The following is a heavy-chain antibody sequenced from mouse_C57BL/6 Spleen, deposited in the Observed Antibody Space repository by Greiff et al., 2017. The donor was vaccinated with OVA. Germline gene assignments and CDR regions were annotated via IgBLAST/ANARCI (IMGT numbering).Heavy chain of an antibody. D-gene: IGHD2-5*01. V-gene: IGHV1-80*01. CDR2: IYPGDGDT. CDR1: GYAFSSYW. J-gene: IGHJ1*03. Sequence: QVQLQQSGAELVKPGASVKISCKASGYAFSSYWMNWVKQRPGKGLEWIGQIYPGDGDTNYNGKFKGKATLTADKSSSTAYMQRSSLTSEDSAVYFCARILYSNYGYFDVWGTGTTVTVSS. CDR3: ARILYSNYGYFDV.